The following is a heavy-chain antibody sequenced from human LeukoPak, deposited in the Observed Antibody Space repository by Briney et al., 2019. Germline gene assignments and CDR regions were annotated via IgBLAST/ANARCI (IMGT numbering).Heavy chain of an antibody. Sequence: GGSLRLSCAGSGFTFSRHWMSWVRQAPGKGLEWVANIKQDGSEKYYVDSVKGRFTISRDNAKNSLYLQMNSLRAEDTAVYYCARGSNSSSFRYYFDNWGQGTLVTVSS. D-gene: IGHD6-6*01. J-gene: IGHJ4*02. CDR1: GFTFSRHW. CDR3: ARGSNSSSFRYYFDN. V-gene: IGHV3-7*01. CDR2: IKQDGSEK.